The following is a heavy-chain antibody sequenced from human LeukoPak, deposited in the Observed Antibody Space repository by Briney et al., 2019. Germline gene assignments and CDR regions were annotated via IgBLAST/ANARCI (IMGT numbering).Heavy chain of an antibody. CDR1: GFTFSSYW. D-gene: IGHD2-2*01. CDR2: IKQHGSEK. Sequence: GGSLRLSCAASGFTFSSYWMSWVRQAPGRGLEWVANIKQHGSEKHYVDSVKGRFTISRDNAKNSLYLQMNSLRAEDTAVYYCARVVGYQLPRFDYWGQGTLVTVSS. V-gene: IGHV3-7*01. J-gene: IGHJ4*02. CDR3: ARVVGYQLPRFDY.